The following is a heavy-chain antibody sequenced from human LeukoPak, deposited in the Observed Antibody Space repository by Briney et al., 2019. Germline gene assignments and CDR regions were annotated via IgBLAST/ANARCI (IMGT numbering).Heavy chain of an antibody. Sequence: SETLSLTCTVSGGSISSYYWSWIRQPPGKGLEWIGYIYYSGSTNYNPSLKSRVTISVDTSKNQFSLKLSSVTAADTAVYYCARDAPRLRVGASYYSMDVWGKGTTVTVSS. J-gene: IGHJ6*03. CDR3: ARDAPRLRVGASYYSMDV. V-gene: IGHV4-59*01. CDR1: GGSISSYY. D-gene: IGHD1-26*01. CDR2: IYYSGST.